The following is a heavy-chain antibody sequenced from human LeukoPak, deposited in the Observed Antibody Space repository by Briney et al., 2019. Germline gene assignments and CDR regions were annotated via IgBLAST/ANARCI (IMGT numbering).Heavy chain of an antibody. CDR3: ARDSPSSGYDYFDY. D-gene: IGHD5-12*01. Sequence: GSSVKVSCKASGGTFSSYHISWVRQAPGQGLEWMGGIIPIFGTANYTQKLQGRIRITADKSTSTVYMELSSLRSEDTAVYFCARDSPSSGYDYFDYWGQGTLVTVSS. CDR2: IIPIFGTA. CDR1: GGTFSSYH. V-gene: IGHV1-69*06. J-gene: IGHJ4*02.